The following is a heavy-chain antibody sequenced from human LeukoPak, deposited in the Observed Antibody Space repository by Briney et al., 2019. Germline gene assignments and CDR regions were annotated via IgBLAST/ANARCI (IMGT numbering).Heavy chain of an antibody. V-gene: IGHV3-23*01. CDR3: AKVYKVAVAGTWFDP. CDR1: GFTFSSYG. J-gene: IGHJ5*02. D-gene: IGHD6-19*01. CDR2: MSGSGGST. Sequence: GGSLRLSCAASGFTFSSYGMSWVRQAPGKGLEWVSGMSGSGGSTYYADSVKGRFTISRDNSKNTLYLQMNSLRAEDTAVYYCAKVYKVAVAGTWFDPWGQGTLVTVSS.